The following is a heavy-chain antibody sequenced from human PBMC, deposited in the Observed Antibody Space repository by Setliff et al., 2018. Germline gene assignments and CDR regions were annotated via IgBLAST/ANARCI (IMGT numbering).Heavy chain of an antibody. Sequence: SETLSLTCTVSGGSISIGAYHWSWIRRHPGKGLEWIGYIYHSGSTYYNPSLKSRLTISVDTSKSQFSLYLSSVNAADTAVYYCARGGTGMGNGAGPFEYWGQGILVTVSS. D-gene: IGHD5-18*01. J-gene: IGHJ4*02. CDR3: ARGGTGMGNGAGPFEY. CDR2: IYHSGST. CDR1: GGSISIGAYH. V-gene: IGHV4-31*02.